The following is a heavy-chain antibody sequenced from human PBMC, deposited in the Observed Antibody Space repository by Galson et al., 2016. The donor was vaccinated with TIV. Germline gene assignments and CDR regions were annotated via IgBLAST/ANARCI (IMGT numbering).Heavy chain of an antibody. CDR2: IRYDGSNK. V-gene: IGHV3-30*02. J-gene: IGHJ6*03. D-gene: IGHD4-17*01. CDR1: GFTFSSYG. Sequence: SLRLSCATSGFTFSSYGIHWVRQAPGKGLEWAAFIRYDGSNKYYADSVKGRFTISRDNSKNTVYLQMNGLRAEDTALYCCAKDSTTTLYYMDVWGKGTTVTVSS. CDR3: AKDSTTTLYYMDV.